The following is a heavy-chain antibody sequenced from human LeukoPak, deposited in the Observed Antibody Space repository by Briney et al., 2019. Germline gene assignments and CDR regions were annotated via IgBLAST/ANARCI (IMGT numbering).Heavy chain of an antibody. V-gene: IGHV3-74*01. J-gene: IGHJ4*02. CDR3: VRDFRSADY. CDR1: GFTFSSCW. Sequence: GGSLRLSCAVSGFTFSSCWMHWVRQVPGKGLVWVSRIKSDGSSTIYADSVKGRFTISTDNAKNTLYLQMNSLRAEDTAVYYCVRDFRSADYWGQGTLVTVSS. CDR2: IKSDGSST.